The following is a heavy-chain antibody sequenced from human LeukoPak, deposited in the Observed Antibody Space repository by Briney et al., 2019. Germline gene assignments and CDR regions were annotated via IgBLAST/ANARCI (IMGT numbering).Heavy chain of an antibody. J-gene: IGHJ6*02. CDR3: ARVGTRDIVVVPAAIGYYYYGMDV. Sequence: PGGSLRLSCAASGFTFSSYSMNWVRQAPGKGLEWVSYISSSSSTIYYADSVKGQFTISRDNAKNSLYLQMNSLRAEDTAVYYCARVGTRDIVVVPAAIGYYYYGMDVWGQGTTVTVSS. CDR2: ISSSSSTI. CDR1: GFTFSSYS. V-gene: IGHV3-48*01. D-gene: IGHD2-2*01.